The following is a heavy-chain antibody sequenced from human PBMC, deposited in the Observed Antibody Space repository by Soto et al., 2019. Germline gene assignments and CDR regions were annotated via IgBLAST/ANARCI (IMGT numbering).Heavy chain of an antibody. CDR1: GYTFTNYG. V-gene: IGHV1-18*04. CDR2: ISAYNGNT. J-gene: IGHJ6*02. D-gene: IGHD3-22*01. CDR3: ARDSYDPRYYYYGMDV. Sequence: ASVKVSCKASGYTFTNYGISWVRQAPGQGLEWMGWISAYNGNTNYAQKLQGRVTMTTDTSTSTAYMELRSLRSDDTAVYYCARDSYDPRYYYYGMDVWGQGTTVTVSS.